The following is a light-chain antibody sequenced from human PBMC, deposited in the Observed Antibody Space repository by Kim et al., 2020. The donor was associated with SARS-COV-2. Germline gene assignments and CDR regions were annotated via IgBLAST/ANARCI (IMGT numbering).Light chain of an antibody. CDR3: CSYTDSDTLI. Sequence: GQSVPISCTGTGSDIGRYNYGSWYPSHPGRAPKLMIYDVSRRPSGVPDRFSGSRSGTTASLTISGLQAEDEADYYCCSYTDSDTLIFGGGTQLTVL. V-gene: IGLV2-11*01. CDR2: DVS. J-gene: IGLJ2*01. CDR1: GSDIGRYNY.